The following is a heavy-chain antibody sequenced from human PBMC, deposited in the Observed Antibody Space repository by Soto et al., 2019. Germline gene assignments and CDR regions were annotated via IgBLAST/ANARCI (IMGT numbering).Heavy chain of an antibody. CDR1: GVSITTSSYY. Sequence: SETLSLTCTVSGVSITTSSYYWGWIRQPPGKGLEWIGSLYYSGNTYYNPSLKSRVTMSVDTSKNQFSLELSSVTAADTAVYYCARPDVRVYYGMDVWGQGTTVTVSS. CDR2: LYYSGNT. D-gene: IGHD3-10*02. J-gene: IGHJ6*01. CDR3: ARPDVRVYYGMDV. V-gene: IGHV4-39*01.